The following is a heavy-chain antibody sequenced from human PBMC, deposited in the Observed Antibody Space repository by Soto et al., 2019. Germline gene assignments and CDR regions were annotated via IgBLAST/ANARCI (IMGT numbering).Heavy chain of an antibody. J-gene: IGHJ4*02. CDR2: IYYSGST. CDR3: ARGSRDWSVRELYYFDY. Sequence: SETLSLTCTVSGGSIGSYYWSWIRQPPGKGLEWIGDIYYSGSTNYNPSLKSRVTISVDTSKNQFSLKLSSVTAADTAVYYCARGSRDWSVRELYYFDYWGQGTQVTVSS. D-gene: IGHD3-9*01. V-gene: IGHV4-59*12. CDR1: GGSIGSYY.